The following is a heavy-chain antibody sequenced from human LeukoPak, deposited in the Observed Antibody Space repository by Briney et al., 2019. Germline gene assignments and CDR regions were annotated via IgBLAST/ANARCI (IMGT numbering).Heavy chain of an antibody. CDR2: INPTGGST. J-gene: IGHJ4*02. Sequence: GASGRVSCKASGSTFTSYYMHWVRQAPGQGLEWMGLINPTGGSTSYAQQFQGRISMSRDTSTSTVYMEMSSLTSEDTALYYCARESTAFDYWGQGTLVTVS. CDR3: ARESTAFDY. V-gene: IGHV1-46*01. CDR1: GSTFTSYY.